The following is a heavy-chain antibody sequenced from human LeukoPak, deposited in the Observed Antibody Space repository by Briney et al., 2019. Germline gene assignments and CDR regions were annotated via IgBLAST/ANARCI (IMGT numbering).Heavy chain of an antibody. Sequence: GGSLRLSCAASGFIFSSYNMNWVRQAPGKGLEWVSSISHSSTYIYYADSVRGRFTISRDNAKNSLYLQMNSLRAEDTAVYYCALGGGYMDVWGKGTTVTISS. V-gene: IGHV3-21*01. D-gene: IGHD3-16*01. J-gene: IGHJ6*03. CDR2: ISHSSTYI. CDR3: ALGGGYMDV. CDR1: GFIFSSYN.